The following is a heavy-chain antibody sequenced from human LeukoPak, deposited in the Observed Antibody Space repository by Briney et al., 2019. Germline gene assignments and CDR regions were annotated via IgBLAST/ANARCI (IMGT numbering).Heavy chain of an antibody. D-gene: IGHD2-15*01. V-gene: IGHV3-23*01. CDR1: GFTFSSYA. J-gene: IGHJ6*03. Sequence: GGSLRLSCAASGFTFSSYAMSWVRQAPGKGLERVSAISGSGGSTYYADSVKGRFTISRDNSKNTLYLQMNSPRAEDTAVYYCAKGRDCSGGSCYSYYYYYYMDVCGKGTTVTVSS. CDR2: ISGSGGST. CDR3: AKGRDCSGGSCYSYYYYYYMDV.